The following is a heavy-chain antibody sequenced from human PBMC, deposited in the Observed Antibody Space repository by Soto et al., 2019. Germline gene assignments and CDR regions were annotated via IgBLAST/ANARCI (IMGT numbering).Heavy chain of an antibody. CDR2: IRSKPNNYAT. Sequence: EVQLVESGGGLVQPGGSLKLSCAASGFTFSGSAMHWVRQASGKGLEWVGRIRSKPNNYATAYGASVKGRFTISRDDSKNTADLQMNSLNTEDTAVYYCSRQASDFWSGKPQYYMDVWGKGTTVTV. CDR1: GFTFSGSA. V-gene: IGHV3-73*01. CDR3: SRQASDFWSGKPQYYMDV. J-gene: IGHJ6*03. D-gene: IGHD3-3*01.